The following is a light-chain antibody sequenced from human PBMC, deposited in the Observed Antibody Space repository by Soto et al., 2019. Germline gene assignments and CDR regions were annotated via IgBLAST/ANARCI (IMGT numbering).Light chain of an antibody. CDR2: DAS. Sequence: VMTQSPATLSVSPGERATLSCRASQSVSSNLAWYQQKPGQAPRVLIYDASIRATGIPDRISGSGSGTDFTLTISRLEPEDSAVYYCQQYGTSPWTFGQGTKVDI. CDR3: QQYGTSPWT. V-gene: IGKV3-20*01. CDR1: QSVSSN. J-gene: IGKJ1*01.